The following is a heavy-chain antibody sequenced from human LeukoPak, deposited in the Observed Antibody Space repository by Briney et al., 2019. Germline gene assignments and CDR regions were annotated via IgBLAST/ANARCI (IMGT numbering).Heavy chain of an antibody. CDR3: ARDPTSSWETAFDI. CDR2: ISSGTSYI. D-gene: IGHD1-26*01. J-gene: IGHJ3*02. CDR1: GFTFNTYT. V-gene: IGHV3-21*01. Sequence: GGSLRLSCAASGFTFNTYTMNWVRQAPGKGLEWGYSISSGTSYIYYADSVKGRFTISRDNAKNSLYLQMNSLRAEDTAVYYCARDPTSSWETAFDIWGQGTMVTVSS.